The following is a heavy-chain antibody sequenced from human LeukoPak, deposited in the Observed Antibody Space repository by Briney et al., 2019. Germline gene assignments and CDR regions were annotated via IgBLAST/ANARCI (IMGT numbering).Heavy chain of an antibody. CDR1: GGSISSGGYY. J-gene: IGHJ6*03. D-gene: IGHD6-13*01. CDR3: ARATGYSSSYYYYYYMDV. V-gene: IGHV4-30-2*01. CDR2: IYHSGST. Sequence: PSETLSLTCTVSGGSISSGGYYWSWIRQPPGKGLEWIGYIYHSGSTYYNPSLKSRVTISVDRSKNQFSLKLSSVTAADTAVYYCARATGYSSSYYYYYYMDVWGKGTTVTVSS.